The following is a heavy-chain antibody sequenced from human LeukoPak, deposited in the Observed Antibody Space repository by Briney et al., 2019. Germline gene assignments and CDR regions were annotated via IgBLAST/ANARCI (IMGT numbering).Heavy chain of an antibody. Sequence: PGGSLSLSCAASGFTFSNYAMSWVRQAPGKGLEWVSTISGSTVNTYYADSVKGRFTISRDNSKNTLYLQMNSLRAEDTAVYYCARKHETSAFLLAFWGQGTLVTVSS. CDR2: ISGSTVNT. CDR3: ARKHETSAFLLAF. CDR1: GFTFSNYA. D-gene: IGHD3-22*01. J-gene: IGHJ4*02. V-gene: IGHV3-23*01.